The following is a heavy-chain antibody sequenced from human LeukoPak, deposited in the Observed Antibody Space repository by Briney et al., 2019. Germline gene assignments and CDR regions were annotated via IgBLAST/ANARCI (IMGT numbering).Heavy chain of an antibody. D-gene: IGHD3-10*01. CDR1: GFTFSNAW. J-gene: IGHJ4*02. Sequence: PGGSLRLSCAASGFTFSNAWMSWVRQAPGKGLEWVGRIKSKTDGGTTDYAAPVKGRFTISRDDSKNTLYLQMNSLKTEDTAVYYCTTDITMVRGVPIIHFDYWGQGTLVTVSS. CDR2: IKSKTDGGTT. CDR3: TTDITMVRGVPIIHFDY. V-gene: IGHV3-15*01.